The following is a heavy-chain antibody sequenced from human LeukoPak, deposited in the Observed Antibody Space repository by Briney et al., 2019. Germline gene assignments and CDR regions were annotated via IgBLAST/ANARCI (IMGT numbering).Heavy chain of an antibody. J-gene: IGHJ4*02. D-gene: IGHD5-24*01. Sequence: GGSLRLSCAASGLTFSSYSMNWVRQAPGKGLEWVSSISSSSSYIYYADSVKGRFTISRDNAKNSLYLQMNSLRAEDTAVYYCARARRDGYNPYWGQGTLVTVSS. CDR1: GLTFSSYS. CDR3: ARARRDGYNPY. V-gene: IGHV3-21*01. CDR2: ISSSSSYI.